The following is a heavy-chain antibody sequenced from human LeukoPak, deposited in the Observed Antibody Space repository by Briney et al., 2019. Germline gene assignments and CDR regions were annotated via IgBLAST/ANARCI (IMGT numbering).Heavy chain of an antibody. D-gene: IGHD2-21*01. J-gene: IGHJ4*02. CDR3: CGASFDY. Sequence: GGSLRLSCAASGFSFSNYWMSWVRQAPGKGLGWVANIKQDGSETYYGDSVKGRFTISRDNAKNSLYLQMNSLRAEDTAIYYCCGASFDYWGQGNLVTVSS. CDR1: GFSFSNYW. V-gene: IGHV3-7*01. CDR2: IKQDGSET.